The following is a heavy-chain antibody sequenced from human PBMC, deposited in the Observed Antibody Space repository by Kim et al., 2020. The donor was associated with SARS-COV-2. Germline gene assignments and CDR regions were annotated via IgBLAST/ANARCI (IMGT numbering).Heavy chain of an antibody. J-gene: IGHJ5*02. CDR2: IYYSGST. CDR3: ARRQKQLVIWFDP. D-gene: IGHD6-13*01. CDR1: GGSISSSSYY. V-gene: IGHV4-39*07. Sequence: SETLSLTCTVSGGSISSSSYYWGWIRQPPGKGLEWIGSIYYSGSTYYNPSLKSRVTISVDTSKNQFSLKLSSVTAADTAVYYCARRQKQLVIWFDPWGQG.